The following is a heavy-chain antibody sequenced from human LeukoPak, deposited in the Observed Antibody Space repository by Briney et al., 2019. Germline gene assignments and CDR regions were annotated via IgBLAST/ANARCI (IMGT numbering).Heavy chain of an antibody. CDR1: GFSFRFYA. V-gene: IGHV3-23*01. D-gene: IGHD1-26*01. CDR2: ISGSGVTT. CDR3: ARVGATTVPINSYYYGMDV. J-gene: IGHJ6*02. Sequence: GGSLRLSCTASGFSFRFYAMSWVRQAPGKGLEWVSLISGSGVTTYYADSVKGRFTISRDNSKNTLYLQMNSLRAEDTAVYYCARVGATTVPINSYYYGMDVWGPGTTVTVSS.